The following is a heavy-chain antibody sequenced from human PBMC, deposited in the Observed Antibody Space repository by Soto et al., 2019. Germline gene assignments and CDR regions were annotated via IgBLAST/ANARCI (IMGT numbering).Heavy chain of an antibody. D-gene: IGHD6-25*01. CDR3: ARRKERPGHKYFDS. V-gene: IGHV1-8*01. J-gene: IGHJ4*02. CDR1: GYTFITYD. Sequence: RASVKVSCKASGYTFITYDINWVRQATGQGLEWMGWMNPSNGNAGYAQKFQGRLTMTRKTSISTAYMELSSLRSDDKAVYFCARRKERPGHKYFDSSGQGSLLTVSS. CDR2: MNPSNGNA.